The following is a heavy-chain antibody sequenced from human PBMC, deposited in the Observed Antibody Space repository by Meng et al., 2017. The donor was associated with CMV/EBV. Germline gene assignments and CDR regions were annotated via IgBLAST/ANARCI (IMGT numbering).Heavy chain of an antibody. CDR1: GFSLSSTGVG. CDR3: AHRDVSRAFDI. J-gene: IGHJ3*02. CDR2: LYWNNDE. D-gene: IGHD5/OR15-5a*01. V-gene: IGHV2-5*01. Sequence: SGPTLVKPTQTLTRTCTFSGFSLSSTGVGVGWIRQPPGKALEWLTLLYWNNDERYSPSLKSRLSITKDTSKNQVVLTMTNMDPVDTGTYYCAHRDVSRAFDIWGQGTMVTVSS.